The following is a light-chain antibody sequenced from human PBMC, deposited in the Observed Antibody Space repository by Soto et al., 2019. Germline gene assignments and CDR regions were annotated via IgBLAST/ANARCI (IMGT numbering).Light chain of an antibody. V-gene: IGLV3-21*02. CDR2: DDS. J-gene: IGLJ1*01. CDR3: QVWDVSTVHYV. Sequence: ELTQPPSMLVAPGQTARITCGGNNIGSKTVHWYQQKTGQAPVLVVYDDSDRPSGIPERFSGSNSGNTATLTISRVEAGDEADYYCQVWDVSTVHYVFGTGTKVTVL. CDR1: NIGSKT.